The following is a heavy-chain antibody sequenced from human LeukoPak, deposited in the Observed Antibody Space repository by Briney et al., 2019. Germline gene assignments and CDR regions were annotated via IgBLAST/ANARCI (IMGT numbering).Heavy chain of an antibody. D-gene: IGHD6-19*01. CDR1: RLTLSSYD. CDR2: ISGGTT. CDR3: SRGSGWLSVY. Sequence: PGGSLRLSCAASRLTLSSYDIHWVRQAPGKGLEWIGFISGGTTEYAASVKGRFTISRDDSTSIAYLQMNSLTTEDTAVYYCSRGSGWLSVYWGQGTLVTVSS. J-gene: IGHJ4*02. V-gene: IGHV3-49*04.